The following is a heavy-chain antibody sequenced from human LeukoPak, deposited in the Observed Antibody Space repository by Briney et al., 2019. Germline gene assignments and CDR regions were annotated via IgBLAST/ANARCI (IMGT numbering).Heavy chain of an antibody. CDR2: ISSSGSTI. CDR3: ARVRNPFDY. Sequence: GGSLRLSCAASGFTVSSNYMSWVRQAPGKGLEWVSYISSSGSTIYYADSVKGRFTISRDNAKNSLYLQMNSLRAEDTAVYYCARVRNPFDYWGQGTLVTVSS. V-gene: IGHV3-11*04. J-gene: IGHJ4*02. CDR1: GFTVSSNY. D-gene: IGHD1-14*01.